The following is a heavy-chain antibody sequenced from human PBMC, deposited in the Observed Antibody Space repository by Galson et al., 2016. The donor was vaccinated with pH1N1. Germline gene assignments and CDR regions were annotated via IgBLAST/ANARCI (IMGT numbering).Heavy chain of an antibody. Sequence: CTVSGGSISSDYWSWIRQPPGKGLERIGYIYYSGSTNHNPSLKSRVTISVDTSKNQFSVKLSSVTAADTAVYYCARFWHLGELGSWFDNWGQGTLVTVSS. CDR1: GGSISSDY. V-gene: IGHV4-59*01. CDR3: ARFWHLGELGSWFDN. D-gene: IGHD3-16*01. J-gene: IGHJ4*02. CDR2: IYYSGST.